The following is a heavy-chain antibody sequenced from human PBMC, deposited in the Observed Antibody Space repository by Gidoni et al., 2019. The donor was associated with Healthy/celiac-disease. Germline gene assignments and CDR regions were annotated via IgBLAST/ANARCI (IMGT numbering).Heavy chain of an antibody. D-gene: IGHD6-13*01. CDR1: GFTFSSYA. Sequence: EVQLVESGGGLVQPGGSLRLSCAASGFTFSSYAMSCVRHAPGKGLVWVSAISGSGGSTYYAGSVKGRFTISRDNSKNSLYLQMNSLRAEDTAVYYCAKDHCWSSSWYFLGWFDPWDQRTLVTVSS. J-gene: IGHJ5*02. CDR3: AKDHCWSSSWYFLGWFDP. CDR2: ISGSGGST. V-gene: IGHV3-23*04.